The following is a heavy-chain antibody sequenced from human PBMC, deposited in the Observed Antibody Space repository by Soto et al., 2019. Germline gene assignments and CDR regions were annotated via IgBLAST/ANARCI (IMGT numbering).Heavy chain of an antibody. CDR3: AKDLYDILTGYYHDY. V-gene: IGHV3-23*01. J-gene: IGHJ4*02. CDR1: GFTFSSYA. CDR2: ISGSGGST. D-gene: IGHD3-9*01. Sequence: GGSLRLSCAASGFTFSSYAMSWVRQAPGKGLEWVSAISGSGGSTYYADSVKGRFTISRDNSKNTLYLQMNSLRAEDTAVYYCAKDLYDILTGYYHDYWGQGTLVTVSS.